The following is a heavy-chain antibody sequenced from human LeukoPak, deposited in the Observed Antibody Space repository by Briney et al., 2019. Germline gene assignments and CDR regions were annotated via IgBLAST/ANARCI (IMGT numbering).Heavy chain of an antibody. CDR3: ARAGGKYYYDSSGYYYADY. Sequence: SETLSLTRTVSGGSISSYYWSWIRQPPGKGLEWIGYIYYSGSTNYNPSLKSRVTISVDTSKNQFSLKLSSVTAADTAVYYCARAGGKYYYDSSGYYYADYWGRGTLVTVSS. V-gene: IGHV4-59*01. D-gene: IGHD3-22*01. CDR2: IYYSGST. J-gene: IGHJ4*02. CDR1: GGSISSYY.